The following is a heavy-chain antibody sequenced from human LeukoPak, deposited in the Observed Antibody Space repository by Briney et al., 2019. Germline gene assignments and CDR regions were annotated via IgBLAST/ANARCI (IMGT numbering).Heavy chain of an antibody. V-gene: IGHV3-33*01. Sequence: PGGSLRLSCAAAGFTFSSYGLHWVRQAPGKGLGWLAVICSDGNYKNYADSVKGRFTISRDNSKNTLYVQMNSLRAEDTAMYYCARENTNYGYFDYWGQGTLVTVSS. CDR3: ARENTNYGYFDY. J-gene: IGHJ4*02. CDR1: GFTFSSYG. D-gene: IGHD4-11*01. CDR2: ICSDGNYK.